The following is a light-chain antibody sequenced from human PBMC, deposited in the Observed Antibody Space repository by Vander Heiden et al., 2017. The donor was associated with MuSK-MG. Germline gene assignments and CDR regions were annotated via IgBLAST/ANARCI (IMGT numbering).Light chain of an antibody. CDR1: SSTFAAGYD. Sequence: QSVLTQPPSVSRAPGQRVTIASTGSSSTFAAGYDVNCDQQRPGTTPKLLICDNIKRHSGVPDRFSGSKSGTSASLAITGLQAEDEADYYCQAYDDSLSGAVFGGGTKLTVL. V-gene: IGLV1-40*01. CDR3: QAYDDSLSGAV. CDR2: DNI. J-gene: IGLJ2*01.